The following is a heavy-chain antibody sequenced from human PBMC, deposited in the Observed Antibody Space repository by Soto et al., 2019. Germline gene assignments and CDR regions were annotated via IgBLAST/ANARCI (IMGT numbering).Heavy chain of an antibody. Sequence: QVQLQESGPGLVKPSETLSLSCGVSGGSISQYYWSWFGQPAGRGLEGIGRIYSGGSTNYNPSLESRVTMSVDTSKNKFSLKLSSVTAADTAVYYCARGPGGFGDFSLDYWGQGTLVTVSS. J-gene: IGHJ4*02. CDR3: ARGPGGFGDFSLDY. D-gene: IGHD3-10*01. CDR1: GGSISQYY. V-gene: IGHV4-4*07. CDR2: IYSGGST.